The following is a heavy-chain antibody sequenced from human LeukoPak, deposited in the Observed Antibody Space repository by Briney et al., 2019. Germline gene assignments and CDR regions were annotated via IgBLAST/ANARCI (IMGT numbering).Heavy chain of an antibody. D-gene: IGHD1-26*01. CDR2: ISYSSGSI. J-gene: IGHJ3*01. CDR1: GFTFSSYA. Sequence: GGSLRLSCAASGFTFSSYAMHWVRQAPGKGLEWVSGISYSSGSIGYVDSVKGRFTISRDNAKNSLYLQMNSLRVEDTALYYCAKDRGGSSELGDAFDVWGQGTMVRVSS. V-gene: IGHV3-9*01. CDR3: AKDRGGSSELGDAFDV.